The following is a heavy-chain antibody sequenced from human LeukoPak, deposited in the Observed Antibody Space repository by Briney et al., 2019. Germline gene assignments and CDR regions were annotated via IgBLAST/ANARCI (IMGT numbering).Heavy chain of an antibody. CDR2: IGSSSSYI. D-gene: IGHD3-16*01. J-gene: IGHJ4*02. Sequence: GGSLRLSCAASGFTFSSYSMNWVRQAPGKGLEWVSSIGSSSSYIYYADSVKGRFTISRDNAKNSLYLQMNSLRAEDTAVYYCARNYGRATDYWGQGTLVTVSS. CDR1: GFTFSSYS. V-gene: IGHV3-21*01. CDR3: ARNYGRATDY.